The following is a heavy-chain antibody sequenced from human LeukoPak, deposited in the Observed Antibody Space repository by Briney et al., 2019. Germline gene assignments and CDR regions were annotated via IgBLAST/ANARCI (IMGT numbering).Heavy chain of an antibody. V-gene: IGHV3-48*03. CDR3: ARDAAYSSSSYFDY. CDR2: IRSSGSTI. CDR1: GFTFSSYE. Sequence: GGSLRLSCAASGFTFSSYEMNWVRQAPGKGLEWVSYIRSSGSTIYYADSVKGRFTISRDNAKNSLYLQMNSLRAEDTAVYYCARDAAYSSSSYFDYWGQGTLVTVSS. D-gene: IGHD6-13*01. J-gene: IGHJ4*02.